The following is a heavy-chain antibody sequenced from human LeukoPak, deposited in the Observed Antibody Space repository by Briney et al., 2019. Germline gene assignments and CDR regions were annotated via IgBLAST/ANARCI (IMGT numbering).Heavy chain of an antibody. J-gene: IGHJ5*02. V-gene: IGHV3-53*01. D-gene: IGHD3-10*01. CDR3: ARVGGSGSYYPNWFDP. CDR1: GFTVSSNY. CDR2: IYSGGST. Sequence: PGGSLRLSCAASGFTVSSNYMSWVRQAPGKGLEWVSVIYSGGSTYYADSVKGRFTISRDNSKNTLYLQMNSLRAEDTAVYYCARVGGSGSYYPNWFDPWGQGTLVTVSS.